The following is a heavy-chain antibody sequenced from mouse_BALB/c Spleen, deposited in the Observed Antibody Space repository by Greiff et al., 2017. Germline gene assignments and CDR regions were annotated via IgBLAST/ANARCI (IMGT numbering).Heavy chain of an antibody. CDR1: GFTSSNYW. Sequence: VQLKESGGGLVQPGGSMKLSCVASGFTSSNYWMNWVRQSPEKGLEWVAEIRLKSNNYATHYAESVKGRFTISRDDSKSSVYLQMNNLRAEDTGIYYCTRPPFDYWGQGTTLTVSS. J-gene: IGHJ2*01. CDR3: TRPPFDY. V-gene: IGHV6-6*02. CDR2: IRLKSNNYAT.